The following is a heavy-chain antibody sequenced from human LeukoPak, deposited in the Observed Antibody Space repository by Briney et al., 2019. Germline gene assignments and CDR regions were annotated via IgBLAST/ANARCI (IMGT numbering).Heavy chain of an antibody. J-gene: IGHJ4*02. D-gene: IGHD5-24*01. CDR2: IYYTGT. Sequence: SETLSLTCTVSGGSVTDYYWSWIRQSPGKGLEWIGYIYYTGTNYNPSLKSRVTISVDTSKNQFSLKLSSVTAADTAVYYCARGRSGRWLQFSFDYWGQGTLVTVSS. V-gene: IGHV4-59*02. CDR3: ARGRSGRWLQFSFDY. CDR1: GGSVTDYY.